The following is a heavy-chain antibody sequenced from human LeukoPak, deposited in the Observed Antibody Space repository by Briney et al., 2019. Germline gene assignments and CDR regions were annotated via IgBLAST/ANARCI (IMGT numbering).Heavy chain of an antibody. Sequence: GGSLRLSCVSSGFTFNNYAMNWVRQAPGKGLEWVSAISGSGGSTYYADSVKGRFTISRDNSKNTLYLQMNSLRAEDTAVYYCAKDYGPLSSYWGQGILVTVSS. J-gene: IGHJ4*02. CDR1: GFTFNNYA. D-gene: IGHD4-17*01. CDR2: ISGSGGST. CDR3: AKDYGPLSSY. V-gene: IGHV3-23*01.